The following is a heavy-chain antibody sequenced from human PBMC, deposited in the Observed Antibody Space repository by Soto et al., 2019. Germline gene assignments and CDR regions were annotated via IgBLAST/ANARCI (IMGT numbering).Heavy chain of an antibody. J-gene: IGHJ5*02. V-gene: IGHV1-69*13. Sequence: SVKVSWKASGGTFSSYAISWVRQAPGQGLEWMGGIIPIFGTANYAQKFQGRVTITADESTSTAYMELSSLRSEDTAVYYCAISFYSLDTAMVNSPSGQATLVTVSS. CDR2: IIPIFGTA. D-gene: IGHD5-18*01. CDR3: AISFYSLDTAMVNSP. CDR1: GGTFSSYA.